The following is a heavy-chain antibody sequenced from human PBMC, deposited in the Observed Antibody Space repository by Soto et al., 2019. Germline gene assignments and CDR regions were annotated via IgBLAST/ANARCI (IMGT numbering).Heavy chain of an antibody. CDR2: NYYSGST. V-gene: IGHV4-31*03. J-gene: IGHJ6*02. CDR1: GGSVNNANYF. CDR3: ARDADPGGSRGGMDV. Sequence: QVRLEESGPGLVKPSETLSLICSVSGGSVNNANYFWNWIRHHPENGLEWIGYNYYSGSTRYNPSFKSRATMSINTSKSLFSLRLNPGAVADTAVYFCARDADPGGSRGGMDVWGRGTTVTVSS. D-gene: IGHD3-16*01.